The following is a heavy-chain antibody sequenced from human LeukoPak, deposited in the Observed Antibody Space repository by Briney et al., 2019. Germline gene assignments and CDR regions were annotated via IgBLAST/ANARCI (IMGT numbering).Heavy chain of an antibody. J-gene: IGHJ4*02. CDR3: ARVSCSSTSCPGSFDY. D-gene: IGHD2-2*01. CDR2: IIPIFGTA. Sequence: ASVKVSCKASGYTFTSYYMHWVRQAPGQGLEWMGGIIPIFGTANYAQKFQGRVTITADESTSTAYMELSSLRSEDTAVYYCARVSCSSTSCPGSFDYWGQGTLVTVSS. V-gene: IGHV1-69*13. CDR1: GYTFTSYY.